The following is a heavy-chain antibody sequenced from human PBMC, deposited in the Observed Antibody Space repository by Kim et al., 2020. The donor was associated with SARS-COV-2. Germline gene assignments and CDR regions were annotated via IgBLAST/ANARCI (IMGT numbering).Heavy chain of an antibody. D-gene: IGHD3-10*01. J-gene: IGHJ6*01. Sequence: GGSLRLSCAASGFTFSSYDMSWIRQAPGKGLEWVSSISSSGGCTNYADSVKGRFTISRDNAKNTLYLQMNSMRAEDTAVYYCAKEGRITVVRGPRYG. CDR2: ISSSGGCT. V-gene: IGHV3-23*01. CDR1: GFTFSSYD. CDR3: AKEGRITVVRGPRYG.